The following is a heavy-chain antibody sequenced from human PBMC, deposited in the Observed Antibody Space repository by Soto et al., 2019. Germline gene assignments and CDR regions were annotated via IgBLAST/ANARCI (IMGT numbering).Heavy chain of an antibody. CDR1: GDSISSSY. V-gene: IGHV4-59*01. Sequence: SETLSLTCTVSGDSISSSYWSWIRQPPGKGLEWIGNIYYSVSTNYNPSLKNRVTISVDTSKTQFSLKLISVTAADTAVYYCARDGVYCSSSTCFGFFDSWGQGTLVTVSS. CDR3: ARDGVYCSSSTCFGFFDS. J-gene: IGHJ4*01. CDR2: IYYSVST. D-gene: IGHD2-2*01.